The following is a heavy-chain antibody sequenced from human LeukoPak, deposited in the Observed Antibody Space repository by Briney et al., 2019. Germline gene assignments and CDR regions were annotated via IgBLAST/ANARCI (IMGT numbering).Heavy chain of an antibody. Sequence: PGGSLRLSCAASGFTFSSCAMHWVRQAPGKGLEWVAVISYDGSNKYYADSVKGRFTISRDNSKNTLYLQMNSLRAEDTAVYYCASICVPPHIAVAGLTGGSPFDYWGQGTLVTVSS. D-gene: IGHD6-19*01. J-gene: IGHJ4*02. CDR2: ISYDGSNK. V-gene: IGHV3-30-3*01. CDR3: ASICVPPHIAVAGLTGGSPFDY. CDR1: GFTFSSCA.